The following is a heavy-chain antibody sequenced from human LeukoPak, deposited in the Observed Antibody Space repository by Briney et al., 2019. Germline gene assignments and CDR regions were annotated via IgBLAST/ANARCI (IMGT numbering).Heavy chain of an antibody. CDR1: GFTFSSYS. D-gene: IGHD3-3*01. Sequence: QPGGSLRLSCAASGFTFSSYSIHWVRQAPGQGLEWVAFIRYDGTNKYYADSVKGRFTISRDNAKNSLYLQMNSLRAEDTAVYYCARDFRFLDDYWGQGTLVTVSS. CDR3: ARDFRFLDDY. J-gene: IGHJ4*02. CDR2: IRYDGTNK. V-gene: IGHV3-30*02.